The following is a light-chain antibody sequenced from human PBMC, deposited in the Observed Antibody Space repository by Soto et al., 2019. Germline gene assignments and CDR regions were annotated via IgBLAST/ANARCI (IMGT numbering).Light chain of an antibody. CDR1: HNVGTNY. Sequence: ETVLTQSPGTLSLSPGERATLSCRASHNVGTNYLAWLQQKPGQPPRLLIYAASGRAHGIPARFSGRGSGTVFTPTIGGPETEGFAGYSCQQRSNWISFGQGKRLEIK. CDR3: QQRSNWIS. CDR2: AAS. V-gene: IGKV3D-20*02. J-gene: IGKJ5*01.